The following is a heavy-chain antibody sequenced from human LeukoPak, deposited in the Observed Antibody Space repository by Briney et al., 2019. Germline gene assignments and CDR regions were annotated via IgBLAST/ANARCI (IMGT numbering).Heavy chain of an antibody. CDR3: ATKQWLAPPPDS. CDR1: GFTPSKNL. V-gene: IGHV3-74*01. CDR2: INTDGTVT. D-gene: IGHD6-19*01. Sequence: GGAPRPLFSTSGFTPSKNLELWVRQPPGEGVGNVSRINTDGTVTTYAASVKGRFTVSRDNADNTMFLQMNSVRDEDTAVYYCATKQWLAPPPDSWGQGTPVTVSS. J-gene: IGHJ4*02.